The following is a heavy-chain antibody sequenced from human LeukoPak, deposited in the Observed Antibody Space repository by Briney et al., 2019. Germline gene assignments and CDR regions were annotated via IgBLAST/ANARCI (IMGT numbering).Heavy chain of an antibody. CDR1: GFTFSSYG. Sequence: GGSLRLSCAASGFTFSSYGMSWVRQAPGKGLEWVSAISGSGGSTYYADSVKGRFTISRDNSKNTLYLQMNSLRAEDTAVYYCAKDREGLRYFDWLLYYWGQGTLVTVAS. CDR2: ISGSGGST. V-gene: IGHV3-23*01. J-gene: IGHJ4*02. CDR3: AKDREGLRYFDWLLYY. D-gene: IGHD3-9*01.